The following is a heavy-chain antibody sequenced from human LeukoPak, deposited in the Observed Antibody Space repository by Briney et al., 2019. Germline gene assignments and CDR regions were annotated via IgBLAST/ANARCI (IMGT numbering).Heavy chain of an antibody. Sequence: GGSLRLSCAASGFTFSSYSMNWVRQAPGKGLEWVSSISSSSSYIYYADSVKGRFTIPRNNSKNTLYLQMNSLRAEDTAVYYCARIAAAGVDYYYYYMDVWGKGTTVTISS. CDR1: GFTFSSYS. CDR2: ISSSSSYI. D-gene: IGHD6-13*01. V-gene: IGHV3-21*01. J-gene: IGHJ6*03. CDR3: ARIAAAGVDYYYYYMDV.